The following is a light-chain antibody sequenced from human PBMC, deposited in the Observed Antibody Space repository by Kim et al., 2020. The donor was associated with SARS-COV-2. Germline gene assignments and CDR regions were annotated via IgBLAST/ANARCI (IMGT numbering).Light chain of an antibody. CDR2: RNN. CDR3: SAWDSSLNAWV. Sequence: QAGLTQPPSVSKGLRQTATLTCTGNNNNVGNQGAAWLQQHQGHPPKLLSYRNNNRPSGISERFSASRSGDTASLTITGLLPEDETDYYCSAWDSSLNAWVFGGGTQLTVL. V-gene: IGLV10-54*04. J-gene: IGLJ3*02. CDR1: NNNVGNQG.